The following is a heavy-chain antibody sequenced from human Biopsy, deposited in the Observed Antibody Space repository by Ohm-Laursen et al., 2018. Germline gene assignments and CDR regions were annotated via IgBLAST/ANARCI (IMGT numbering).Heavy chain of an antibody. CDR3: SLRRDLPRERVYYGVDV. J-gene: IGHJ6*01. V-gene: IGHV2-5*02. CDR1: GVSLTTSGVS. CDR2: IYWDDDK. Sequence: TQTLTLTCTFSGVSLTTSGVSVGWIRQPPGKALEWLALIYWDDDKRYSPSLASRVTIRKDTPKNQVILTMTNMDPVDTATYYRSLRRDLPRERVYYGVDVWGQGTTVTVSS.